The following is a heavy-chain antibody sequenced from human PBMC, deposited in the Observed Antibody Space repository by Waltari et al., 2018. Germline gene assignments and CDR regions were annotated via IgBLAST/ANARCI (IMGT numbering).Heavy chain of an antibody. D-gene: IGHD6-6*01. CDR1: GGSISSYY. CDR2: IYYSGST. J-gene: IGHJ4*02. Sequence: QVQLQESGPGLVKPSETLSLTCTVSGGSISSYYWSWIRQPPGKGLEWIGYIYYSGSTNYNPSLKSRVTISVDTSKNQFSLKLSSVTAADTAVYYCARESPSSSLGVDYFDYWGQGTLVTVSS. CDR3: ARESPSSSLGVDYFDY. V-gene: IGHV4-59*01.